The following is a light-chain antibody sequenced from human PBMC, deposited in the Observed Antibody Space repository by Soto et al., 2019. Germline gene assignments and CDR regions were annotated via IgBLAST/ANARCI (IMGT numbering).Light chain of an antibody. J-gene: IGKJ1*01. CDR2: GAS. V-gene: IGKV3-20*01. Sequence: ENVLTQSPGTLFLSQGEGSTLSLRASQSVSNNYLAWYQQKPGQAPRLLIYGASNRATGIPDRFSGSGSGTDFTLTISRLEPEDFAVYYCQQYGSSGTFGQGTKVDIK. CDR3: QQYGSSGT. CDR1: QSVSNNY.